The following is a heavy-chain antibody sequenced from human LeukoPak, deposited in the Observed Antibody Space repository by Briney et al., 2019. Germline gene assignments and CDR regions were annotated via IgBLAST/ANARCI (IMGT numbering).Heavy chain of an antibody. D-gene: IGHD3-9*01. CDR1: GYTFTSYG. Sequence: ASVKVSCKASGYTFTSYGISWVRQAPGQGLEWLGWMNPNSGNTGYAQKFQDRVTMTRNISLNTAYMELSSLTSEDTAVYYCARGRDLLTAYYLDDWGQGTLVTVSS. J-gene: IGHJ4*02. CDR3: ARGRDLLTAYYLDD. CDR2: MNPNSGNT. V-gene: IGHV1-8*02.